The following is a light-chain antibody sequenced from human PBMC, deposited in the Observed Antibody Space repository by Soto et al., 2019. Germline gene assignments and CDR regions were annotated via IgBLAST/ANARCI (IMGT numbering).Light chain of an antibody. V-gene: IGKV3-20*01. CDR1: QSVSSSH. J-gene: IGKJ1*01. CDR2: GAS. CDR3: QQYASFLRT. Sequence: EIVLTQSPGTLSMSAGERATLSCRASQSVSSSHLAWYQQKPGQAPRLLIYGASRRATGIPDRFSGSGSGTDLTLTISRLEPEDFAVYYCQQYASFLRTFGQGTKVEIK.